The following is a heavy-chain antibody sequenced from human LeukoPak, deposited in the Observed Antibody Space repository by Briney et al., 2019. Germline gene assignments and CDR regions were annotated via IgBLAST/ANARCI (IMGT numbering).Heavy chain of an antibody. Sequence: PGGSLRLSCAASGFTVSSNYMSWIRQAPGKGLEWVSVISSGGNTVYADSVKGRFTISRDKSKNTLYLQMNSLRAEDTAVYYCARDAQRYYDFWSGPSHHYNYYGMDVWGQGTTVAVSS. D-gene: IGHD3-3*01. CDR3: ARDAQRYYDFWSGPSHHYNYYGMDV. CDR2: ISSGGNT. CDR1: GFTVSSNY. J-gene: IGHJ6*02. V-gene: IGHV3-66*01.